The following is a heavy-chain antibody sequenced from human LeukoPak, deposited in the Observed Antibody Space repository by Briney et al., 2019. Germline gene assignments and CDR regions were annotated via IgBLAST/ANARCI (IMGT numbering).Heavy chain of an antibody. D-gene: IGHD5-18*01. J-gene: IGHJ6*02. V-gene: IGHV3-7*01. CDR2: IKQDGSEK. CDR3: ARDSLHRGYSYGPTYYYYGMDV. CDR1: GFSVISNY. Sequence: GGSLRLSCAASGFSVISNYMNWVRQAPGKGLEWVANIKQDGSEKYYVDSVKGRFTISRDNAKNSLYLQMNSLRAEDTAVYYCARDSLHRGYSYGPTYYYYGMDVWGQGTTVTVSS.